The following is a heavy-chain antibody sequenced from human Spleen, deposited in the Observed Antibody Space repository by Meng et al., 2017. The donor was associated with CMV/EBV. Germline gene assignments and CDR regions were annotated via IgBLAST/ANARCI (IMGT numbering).Heavy chain of an antibody. J-gene: IGHJ4*02. V-gene: IGHV3-11*04. CDR3: ATSGYRSGWYGFDY. CDR1: GFTFSDYY. D-gene: IGHD6-19*01. CDR2: ISSSGSTI. Sequence: GESLKISCAASGFTFSDYYMSWIRQAPGKGLEWVSYISSSGSTIYYADSVKGRFTISKDNAKKSLYLQMNSLRAEDTAVYYCATSGYRSGWYGFDYWGQGTLVTVSS.